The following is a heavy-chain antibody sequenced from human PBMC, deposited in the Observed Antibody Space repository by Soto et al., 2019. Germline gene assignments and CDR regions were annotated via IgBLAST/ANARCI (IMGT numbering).Heavy chain of an antibody. D-gene: IGHD3-22*01. CDR3: ARVHRDSSGYSLLY. CDR2: ISTSGSTI. CDR1: GFTFSRSS. J-gene: IGHJ4*02. V-gene: IGHV3-48*02. Sequence: EVKLVESGGGLAQPGGSLRLSCAASGFTFSRSSMHWVRQAPGKGLEWISYISTSGSTIYYADYVKGRFTVSRDNADNSLYLQMSSLRDEDTAVYYCARVHRDSSGYSLLYWGQGTLVTVSS.